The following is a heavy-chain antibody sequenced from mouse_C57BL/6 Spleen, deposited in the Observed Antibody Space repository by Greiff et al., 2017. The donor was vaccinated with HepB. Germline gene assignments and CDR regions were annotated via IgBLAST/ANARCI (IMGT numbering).Heavy chain of an antibody. CDR1: GFSLTSYG. CDR3: AKRGPSGAMDY. Sequence: VKLMESGPGLVQPSQSLSITCTVSGFSLTSYGVHWVRQPPGKGLEWLGVIWSGGSTDYNAAFISRLSISKDNSKSQVFFKMNSLQADDTAIYYCAKRGPSGAMDYWGQGTSVTVSS. D-gene: IGHD3-1*01. V-gene: IGHV2-4*01. J-gene: IGHJ4*01. CDR2: IWSGGST.